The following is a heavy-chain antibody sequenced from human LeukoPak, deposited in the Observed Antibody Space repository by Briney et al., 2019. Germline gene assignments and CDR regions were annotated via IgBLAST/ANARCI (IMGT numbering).Heavy chain of an antibody. CDR3: ARDRSWGSGYNYGMDV. Sequence: GGSLRLSCAASGFTFSNYGMHWVRQAPGKGLEWVGVIWYDGSNKYYGDSVEGRFTISRDNFENTVYLQMNSLRAEDTAVYYCARDRSWGSGYNYGMDVWGQGTTVTVSS. CDR1: GFTFSNYG. CDR2: IWYDGSNK. D-gene: IGHD2-15*01. J-gene: IGHJ6*02. V-gene: IGHV3-33*01.